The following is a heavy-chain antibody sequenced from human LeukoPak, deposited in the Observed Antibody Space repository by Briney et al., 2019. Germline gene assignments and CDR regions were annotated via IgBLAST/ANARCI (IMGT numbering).Heavy chain of an antibody. J-gene: IGHJ5*02. D-gene: IGHD6-13*01. CDR2: MYYSGST. V-gene: IGHV4-39*01. Sequence: SETLSLTCTVSGVSITSSSYYWGWIRQPPVKGLEWIGSMYYSGSTYYNPSLKSRVTISVDTSKNQFSLKLSSVTAADTAVYYCARPGAAAGPYAYNWFDPWGQGTLVTVSS. CDR1: GVSITSSSYY. CDR3: ARPGAAAGPYAYNWFDP.